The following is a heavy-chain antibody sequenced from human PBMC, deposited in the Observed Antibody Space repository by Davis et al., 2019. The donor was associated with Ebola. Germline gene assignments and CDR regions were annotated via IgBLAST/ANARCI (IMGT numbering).Heavy chain of an antibody. J-gene: IGHJ4*02. CDR1: GFTFSSYS. Sequence: GESLKISCAASGFTFSSYSMNWVRQAPGKRLEWVSSISSSSSYIYYADSVKGRFTISRDNAKNSLYLQMNTLRVEDTAVYYCVPGTWIRGQGTLVTVSS. D-gene: IGHD5-18*01. V-gene: IGHV3-21*01. CDR3: VPGTWI. CDR2: ISSSSSYI.